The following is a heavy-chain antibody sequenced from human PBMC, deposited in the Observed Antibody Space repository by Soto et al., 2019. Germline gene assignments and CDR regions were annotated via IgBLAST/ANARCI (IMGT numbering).Heavy chain of an antibody. CDR2: ISSSSSYI. V-gene: IGHV3-21*01. Sequence: GGSLRLSCAASGFTFSSYSMNWVRQAPGKGLEWVSSISSSSSYIYYADSVKGRFTISRDNAKNSLYLQMNSLRAEDTAVYYCARDPITIFGYYYGMDVWGQGTTVTVSS. CDR3: ARDPITIFGYYYGMDV. D-gene: IGHD3-3*01. CDR1: GFTFSSYS. J-gene: IGHJ6*02.